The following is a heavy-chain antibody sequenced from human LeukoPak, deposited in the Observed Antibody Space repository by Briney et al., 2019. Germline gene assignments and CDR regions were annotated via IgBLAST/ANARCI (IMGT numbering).Heavy chain of an antibody. CDR2: ISISSDYT. V-gene: IGHV3-11*05. CDR1: GFTLSDYY. CDR3: ARGLSKGSSSWYRD. Sequence: KPGGSLRLSCEPSGFTLSDYYMSWIRQAPRKGLEGVSYISISSDYTNYADSVKGRFTTSRDNAKNSLYLQMNSLRVEDTAVYYCARGLSKGSSSWYRDWGQGTLVTVSS. D-gene: IGHD6-13*01. J-gene: IGHJ4*02.